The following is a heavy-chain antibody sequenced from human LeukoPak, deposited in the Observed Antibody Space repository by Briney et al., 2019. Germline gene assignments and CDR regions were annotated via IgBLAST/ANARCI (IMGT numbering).Heavy chain of an antibody. V-gene: IGHV4-39*07. CDR3: ASRWGGRNFFDY. J-gene: IGHJ4*02. Sequence: PSETLSLTCTVSSGSINSIIYYWGWIRQPPGKGLEWIGNIFYNGSTYCNPSLKSRVNISIDTSKNQFSLKLNSVTAADTAVYYCASRWGGRNFFDYWGQGTLVTVSS. D-gene: IGHD3-16*01. CDR2: IFYNGST. CDR1: SGSINSIIYY.